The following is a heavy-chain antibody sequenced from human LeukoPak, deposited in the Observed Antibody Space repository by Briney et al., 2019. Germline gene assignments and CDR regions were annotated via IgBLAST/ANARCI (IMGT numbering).Heavy chain of an antibody. CDR3: ARTHCSGGGCLGSFDY. J-gene: IGHJ4*01. D-gene: IGHD2-15*01. CDR1: GYTFNTHW. CDR2: IYPGDSNT. Sequence: GESLKISCKGSGYTFNTHWIGWVRQMPGKGLEWMGIIYPGDSNTRYSPSFQGQVTISVDKSITTAYLQWTTLKASDTAMYYCARTHCSGGGCLGSFDYWGHGTLVTVSS. V-gene: IGHV5-51*01.